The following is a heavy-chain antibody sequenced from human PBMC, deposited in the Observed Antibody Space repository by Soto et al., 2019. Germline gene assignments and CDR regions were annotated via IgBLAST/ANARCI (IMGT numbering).Heavy chain of an antibody. Sequence: PSQTLSLTCAISGDSVSSDSTSWNWIRQSPSRGLEWLGRTYYGSKWFHDYAASVKSRITINPDTSKNQFSLELNSMTPEDTAVYYCARGNALDVWGQGTMVTVSS. D-gene: IGHD3-10*01. V-gene: IGHV6-1*01. CDR1: GDSVSSDSTS. J-gene: IGHJ3*01. CDR3: ARGNALDV. CDR2: TYYGSKWFH.